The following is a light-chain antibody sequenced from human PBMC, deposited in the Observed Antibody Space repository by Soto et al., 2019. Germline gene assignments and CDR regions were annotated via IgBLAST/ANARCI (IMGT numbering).Light chain of an antibody. CDR2: AAS. CDR3: QQIYGVPST. J-gene: IGKJ2*01. V-gene: IGKV1-39*01. CDR1: QSISSF. Sequence: DIQMTQSPSSLSASVGDRVTITCRASQSISSFLNWYQQKPGKAPKPLIYAASSLQSGVPARFSGSGSGIDSTVSISSVQVEDFATYYCQQIYGVPSTFGQGTKLEIK.